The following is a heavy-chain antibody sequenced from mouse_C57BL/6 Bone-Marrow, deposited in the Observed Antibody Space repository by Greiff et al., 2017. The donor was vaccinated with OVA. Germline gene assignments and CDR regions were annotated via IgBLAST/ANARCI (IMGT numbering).Heavy chain of an antibody. V-gene: IGHV1-74*01. CDR3: AIRTPCDGSGYWYLDV. J-gene: IGHJ1*03. Sequence: QVQLQQPGAELVKPGASVKVSCKASGYTFTSYWMHWVKQRPGQGLEWIGKIHPSDSDTNYNQKFKGKATLTVDKSSSTAYMQLSSLTSEDSAVYECAIRTPCDGSGYWYLDVWGTGTTVTVSA. D-gene: IGHD1-1*01. CDR1: GYTFTSYW. CDR2: IHPSDSDT.